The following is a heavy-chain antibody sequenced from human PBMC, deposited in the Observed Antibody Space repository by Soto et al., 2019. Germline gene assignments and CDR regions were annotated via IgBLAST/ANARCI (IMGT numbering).Heavy chain of an antibody. Sequence: QITLKESGPSLVKPTETLTLTCTFPGFSLSSSGVGVAWIRQPPGKPLEWLAPIYWDDDKYTSPSLKSRLTLSKDTSKNPVVLLMTNMDPVDTATYFCVHLLTGGRFDSWGQGTLVTVSS. V-gene: IGHV2-5*02. CDR1: GFSLSSSGVG. CDR3: VHLLTGGRFDS. J-gene: IGHJ4*02. CDR2: IYWDDDK. D-gene: IGHD3-16*01.